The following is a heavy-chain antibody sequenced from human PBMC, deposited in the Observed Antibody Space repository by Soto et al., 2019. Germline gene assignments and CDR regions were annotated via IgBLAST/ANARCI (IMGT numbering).Heavy chain of an antibody. CDR3: ARAKLGFSESLGAEIGL. CDR2: INHSGKT. D-gene: IGHD3-10*01. V-gene: IGHV4-34*01. Sequence: PSETLSLTCAVSGYSFRGSFWGWFRQCPGKGLEWIGEINHSGKTDYNPSLESRVSISIDTSKKQFYLTLNSVTAADTAVYYCARAKLGFSESLGAEIGLWGQGTLVSVAS. CDR1: GYSFRGSF. J-gene: IGHJ4*02.